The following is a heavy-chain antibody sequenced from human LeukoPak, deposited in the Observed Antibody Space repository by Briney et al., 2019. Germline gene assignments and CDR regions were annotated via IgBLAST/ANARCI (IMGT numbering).Heavy chain of an antibody. CDR1: GGSISSYY. J-gene: IGHJ6*02. D-gene: IGHD3-10*01. CDR3: ARERYGSGSNYYYYYGLDV. V-gene: IGHV4-59*01. CDR2: IYYSGRA. Sequence: SETLSLTCTVSGGSISSYYWSWIRQPPGKGLEWIGYIYYSGRAGYNPSLKSRVTMSADTSKTQFSLKLSSVTAADTAVYYCARERYGSGSNYYYYYGLDVWGQGTTVTVSS.